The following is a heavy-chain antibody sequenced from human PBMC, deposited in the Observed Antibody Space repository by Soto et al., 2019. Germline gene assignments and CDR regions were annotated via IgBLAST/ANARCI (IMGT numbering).Heavy chain of an antibody. Sequence: GGSLRLSCAASGFTFSSYGMHWVRQAPGKGLEWVAVIWYDGSNKYYADSVKGRFTISRDNSKNTLYLQMNSLRAEDTAVYYGARDLWFGELVGYFDYWGQGTLVTVSS. V-gene: IGHV3-33*01. CDR3: ARDLWFGELVGYFDY. D-gene: IGHD3-10*01. J-gene: IGHJ4*02. CDR1: GFTFSSYG. CDR2: IWYDGSNK.